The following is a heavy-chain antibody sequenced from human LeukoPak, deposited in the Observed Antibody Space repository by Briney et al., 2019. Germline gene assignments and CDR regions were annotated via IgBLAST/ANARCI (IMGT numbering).Heavy chain of an antibody. D-gene: IGHD5-12*01. Sequence: GGSLRLSCAATGFTFSSYAMSWVRQAPGKGLEWVSAISGSGGSTYYADSVKGRFTVSRVAAGNSLYLQMDSLRVEDTAVYYCARDWPDQDGGYGLHWGQGTLVSVSS. CDR1: GFTFSSYA. V-gene: IGHV3-23*01. J-gene: IGHJ4*02. CDR2: ISGSGGST. CDR3: ARDWPDQDGGYGLH.